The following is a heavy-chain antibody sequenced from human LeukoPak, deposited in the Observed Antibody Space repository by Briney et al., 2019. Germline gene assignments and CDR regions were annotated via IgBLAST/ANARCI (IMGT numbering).Heavy chain of an antibody. CDR2: IYYSGST. J-gene: IGHJ5*02. D-gene: IGHD6-6*01. Sequence: SETLSLTCTVSGGSISSSSYYWGWIRQPPGKGLEWIGSIYYSGSTYYNPSLKSRVTISIDTSKNQFSLKLSSVTAADTALYYCASGVLSGNSSGLVWFDPWGHGTLVTVSS. CDR1: GGSISSSSYY. V-gene: IGHV4-39*01. CDR3: ASGVLSGNSSGLVWFDP.